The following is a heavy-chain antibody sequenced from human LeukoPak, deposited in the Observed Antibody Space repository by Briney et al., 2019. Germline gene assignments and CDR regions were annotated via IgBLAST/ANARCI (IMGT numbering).Heavy chain of an antibody. Sequence: PSQTLSLTCAISGDSVSSNSAAWNWIRNSQSKAFDCLGRHNSRSRWFNDYAVSVKSRIAINPDTSKNQFSLQLNSVTPEDTAVYYCARDRSMDSSSSGVTADDAFDIWGQGTMVTVSS. CDR2: HNSRSRWFN. CDR1: GDSVSSNSAA. D-gene: IGHD6-6*01. CDR3: ARDRSMDSSSSGVTADDAFDI. V-gene: IGHV6-1*01. J-gene: IGHJ3*02.